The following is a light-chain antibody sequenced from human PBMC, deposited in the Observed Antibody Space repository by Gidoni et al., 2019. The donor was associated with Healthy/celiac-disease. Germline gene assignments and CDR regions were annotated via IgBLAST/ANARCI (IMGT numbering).Light chain of an antibody. V-gene: IGLV1-47*01. J-gene: IGLJ3*02. CDR2: RNN. Sequence: QSVLTQPPSASGTPGQRVTISCSGSSSNSGSNYVYWYQQLPGTAPKLLIYRNNQRPSGVPDRISGSTSGTSASLAISGLRSEDEADYYCAAWDDGLSGWVFGGGTTLTVL. CDR3: AAWDDGLSGWV. CDR1: SSNSGSNY.